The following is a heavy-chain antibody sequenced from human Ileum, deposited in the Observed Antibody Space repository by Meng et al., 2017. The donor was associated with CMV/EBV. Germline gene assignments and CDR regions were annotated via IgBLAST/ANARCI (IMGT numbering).Heavy chain of an antibody. D-gene: IGHD3-22*01. CDR3: ARHGMYDSSGYYRLDY. J-gene: IGHJ4*02. Sequence: YGGSFSGYYWSWIRQPPGKGLEWIGAINHSGSTNYNPSLKSRVTISVDTSKNQFSLKLSSVTAADTALYYCARHGMYDSSGYYRLDYWGQGTLVTVSS. CDR2: INHSGST. CDR1: GGSFSGYY. V-gene: IGHV4-34*01.